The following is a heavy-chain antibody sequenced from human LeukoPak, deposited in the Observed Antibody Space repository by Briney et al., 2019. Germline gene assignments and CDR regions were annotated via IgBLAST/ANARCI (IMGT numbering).Heavy chain of an antibody. D-gene: IGHD6-13*01. Sequence: ASVKVSCKASGYTFTGYYMHWVRQAPGQGLEWMGWINPNSGGTNYAQKFQGRVTMTRDMSISTAYMELSRLRSDDTAVYYCAPGMGIAAAGRGFDYWGQGTLVTVSS. CDR1: GYTFTGYY. CDR2: INPNSGGT. V-gene: IGHV1-2*02. J-gene: IGHJ4*02. CDR3: APGMGIAAAGRGFDY.